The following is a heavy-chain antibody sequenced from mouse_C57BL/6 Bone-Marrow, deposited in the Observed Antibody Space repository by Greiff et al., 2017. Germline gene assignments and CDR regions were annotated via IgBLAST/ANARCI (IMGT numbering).Heavy chain of an antibody. V-gene: IGHV3-1*02. J-gene: IGHJ1*01. D-gene: IGHD1-1*01. Sequence: DVKLQESGPDLVKPSQSLSLTCTVTGYSITSGYNWHWIRQFPGNKLEWMGYIQYSGSTNYNQYLKSRISITRDTSKSQFFLQLTAVTTEDTAKYYCASGGSVVPHWYFDVWGAGTTVTVSS. CDR2: IQYSGST. CDR3: ASGGSVVPHWYFDV. CDR1: GYSITSGYN.